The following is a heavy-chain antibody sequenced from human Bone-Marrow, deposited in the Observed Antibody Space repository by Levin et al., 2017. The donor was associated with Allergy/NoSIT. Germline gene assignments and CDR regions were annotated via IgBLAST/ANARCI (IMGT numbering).Heavy chain of an antibody. J-gene: IGHJ3*02. Sequence: SQTLSLTCTVSGGSINIYYWSWVRQSPGKGLEWLGYIYDSGSTKSNPSLRGRLTISRDTTKNQFSLKLTSVTAEDTAMYYCARAAGYSGGPRDDVFDTWGQGTLVTVSS. CDR2: IYDSGST. CDR3: ARAAGYSGGPRDDVFDT. V-gene: IGHV4-59*01. D-gene: IGHD2-21*01. CDR1: GGSINIYY.